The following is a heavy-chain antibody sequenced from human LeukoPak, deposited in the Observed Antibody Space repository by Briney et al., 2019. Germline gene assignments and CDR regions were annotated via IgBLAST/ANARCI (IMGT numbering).Heavy chain of an antibody. J-gene: IGHJ3*02. V-gene: IGHV3-11*01. Sequence: GGSLRLSCAASGFTFSDYYMSWIRQAPGKGLEWVSHISRSGSTRYYADSLKGRFTISRDNAKNSLYLQMNSLRAEDTAVYYCARTAYYYDSSGYDDAFDIWGQGTMVTVSS. D-gene: IGHD3-22*01. CDR2: ISRSGSTR. CDR1: GFTFSDYY. CDR3: ARTAYYYDSSGYDDAFDI.